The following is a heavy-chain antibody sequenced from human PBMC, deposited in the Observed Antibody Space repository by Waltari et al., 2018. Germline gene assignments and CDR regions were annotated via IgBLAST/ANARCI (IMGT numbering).Heavy chain of an antibody. CDR3: ARDRFLEWLLSPFYYYGMDV. Sequence: VQLVESGGGLVQPGGSLRLSCAASGFTFSSYSMNWVRQAPGKGLEWVSYISSSSSTIYYADSVKGRFTISRDKSKNSLYLQMNSLRAEDTAVYYCARDRFLEWLLSPFYYYGMDVWGQGTTVTVSS. CDR2: ISSSSSTI. D-gene: IGHD3-3*01. J-gene: IGHJ6*02. CDR1: GFTFSSYS. V-gene: IGHV3-48*01.